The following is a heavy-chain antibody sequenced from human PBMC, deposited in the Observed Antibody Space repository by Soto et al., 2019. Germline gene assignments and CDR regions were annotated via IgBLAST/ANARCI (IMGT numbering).Heavy chain of an antibody. J-gene: IGHJ6*03. V-gene: IGHV3-7*01. Sequence: EVQLVESGGGLVQPGGSLRLSCAASGFTFSSYWMSWVRQAPGKGLEWVANIKQDGSEKYYVDSVKGRFTISRDNAKNSLYLQMNSRRAEDTAVYYCASYVGYCSGGICQARPYYYYMDVWGKGTTVTVSS. CDR3: ASYVGYCSGGICQARPYYYYMDV. CDR1: GFTFSSYW. D-gene: IGHD2-15*01. CDR2: IKQDGSEK.